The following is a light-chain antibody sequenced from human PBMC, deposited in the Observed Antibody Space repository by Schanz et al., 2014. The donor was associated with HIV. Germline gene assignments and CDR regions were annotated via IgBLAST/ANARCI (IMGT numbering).Light chain of an antibody. CDR3: STYTTSKPWV. V-gene: IGLV2-14*03. Sequence: QSVLTQPPSVSGSPGQSITISCTGASSDYKYVSWYQQHPGRAPKLLIYDVSYRPSGVSNRFSGSKSGKTASLTISGLQAEDEADYYCSTYTTSKPWVFGGGTKLTVL. J-gene: IGLJ3*02. CDR2: DVS. CDR1: SSDYKY.